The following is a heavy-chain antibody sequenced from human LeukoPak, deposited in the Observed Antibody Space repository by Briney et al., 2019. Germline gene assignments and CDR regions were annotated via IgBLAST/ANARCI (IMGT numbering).Heavy chain of an antibody. CDR2: IYYSGST. D-gene: IGHD3-22*01. CDR1: GGSISSHY. V-gene: IGHV4-59*11. CDR3: ARVRPGSRTYYYDSSGYYTPGPGGGYFDY. J-gene: IGHJ4*02. Sequence: SKTLSLTCTVSGGSISSHYWSWIRQPPGRGLEWIGYIYYSGSTNYNPSLKSRVTISVDTSKNQFSLKLSSVTAADTAVYYCARVRPGSRTYYYDSSGYYTPGPGGGYFDYWGQGTLVTVSS.